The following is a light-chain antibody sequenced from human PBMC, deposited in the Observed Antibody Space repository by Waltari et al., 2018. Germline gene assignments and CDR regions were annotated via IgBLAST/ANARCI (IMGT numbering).Light chain of an antibody. CDR2: DVF. J-gene: IGLJ3*02. V-gene: IGLV2-14*01. CDR3: KSYTGSSSWV. Sequence: QSALAQPASVSGSPGQSITISCTGTSSDVGFYNYVSWYQQLPGKAPKLIIYDVFEGPSGFSNRFSVSKSANTASLTISGLQADDDADYYCKSYTGSSSWVFGGGTKLTVL. CDR1: SSDVGFYNY.